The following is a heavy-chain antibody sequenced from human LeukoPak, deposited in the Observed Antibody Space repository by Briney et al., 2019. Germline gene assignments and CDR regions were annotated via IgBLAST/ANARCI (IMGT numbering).Heavy chain of an antibody. CDR1: GFTFSSYG. CDR3: AKDDSSGSYYNWFDP. CDR2: ISYDGSNK. V-gene: IGHV3-30*18. D-gene: IGHD3-10*01. Sequence: PGRSLRLSCAVSGFTFSSYGMHWVRQAPGKGLEWVAVISYDGSNKYYADSVKGRFTISRDNSKNTLYLQMNSLRAEDTAVYYCAKDDSSGSYYNWFDPWGQGTLVTVSS. J-gene: IGHJ5*02.